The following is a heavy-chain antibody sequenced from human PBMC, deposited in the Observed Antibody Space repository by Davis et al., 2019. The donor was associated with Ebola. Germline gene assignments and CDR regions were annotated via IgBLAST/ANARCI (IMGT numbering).Heavy chain of an antibody. D-gene: IGHD1-1*01. J-gene: IGHJ4*02. CDR3: ARAQFPTTSDH. CDR1: GYTFTSYG. CDR2: INPHNGNT. Sequence: AASVKVSCKASGYTFTSYGISWVRQAPGQGLEWMGWINPHNGNTHYAQNVQGRVIMTTDTSPSKAHMEVGMLRSNDTAVYYCARAQFPTTSDHWGQGTLVTVSS. V-gene: IGHV1-18*01.